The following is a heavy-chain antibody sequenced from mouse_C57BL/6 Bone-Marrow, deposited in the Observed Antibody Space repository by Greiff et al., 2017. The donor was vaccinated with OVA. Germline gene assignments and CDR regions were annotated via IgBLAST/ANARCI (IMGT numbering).Heavy chain of an antibody. CDR2: ILPGSGST. J-gene: IGHJ2*01. V-gene: IGHV1-9*01. CDR1: GYTFTGYW. Sequence: VQLQESGAELMKPGASVKLSCKATGYTFTGYWIEWVKQRPGHGLEWIGEILPGSGSTYYHETFQGSATFTADTTSNTAYLQLMSLTTEDSAINYCSLFTTVVATDDWGKGTTLTVAS. D-gene: IGHD1-1*01. CDR3: SLFTTVVATDD.